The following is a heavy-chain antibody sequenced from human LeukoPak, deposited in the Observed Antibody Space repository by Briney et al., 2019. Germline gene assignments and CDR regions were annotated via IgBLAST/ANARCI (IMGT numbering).Heavy chain of an antibody. V-gene: IGHV3-43D*03. CDR2: VSWDGSSR. CDR3: AKGGPLDY. J-gene: IGHJ4*02. CDR1: GFTFDDYA. Sequence: GGSLRLSCAASGFTFDDYAMHWVRHALGKGLEWVSLVSWDGSSRYYADSVKGRFTISRDNSKNSLYLQMNSLRPEDTALYYCAKGGPLDYWGQGTLVTVSS.